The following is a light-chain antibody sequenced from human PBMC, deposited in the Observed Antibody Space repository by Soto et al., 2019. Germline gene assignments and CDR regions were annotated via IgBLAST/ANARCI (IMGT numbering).Light chain of an antibody. CDR2: DVS. J-gene: IGLJ1*01. CDR3: SSYTSSSTLLYV. Sequence: QSVLTQPASVSGSPGQSITISCTGTSSDVGGYNYVSWYQQHPGKAPKLMIYDVSNRPSGVSNRFSGSKSGNTASLTISGLQAEDDSDYYCSSYTSSSTLLYVFGTGTNVTV. CDR1: SSDVGGYNY. V-gene: IGLV2-14*01.